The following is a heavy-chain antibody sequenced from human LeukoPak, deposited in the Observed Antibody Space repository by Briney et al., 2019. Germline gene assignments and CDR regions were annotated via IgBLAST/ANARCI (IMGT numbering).Heavy chain of an antibody. CDR1: GGSISSSSYY. CDR3: ARSKGDWFDP. CDR2: IYYSGST. Sequence: SSETLSLTCAVSGGSISSSSYYWGWIRQPPGKGLEWIGSIYYSGSTYYNPSLKSRVTISVDTSKNQFSLKLSSVTAADTAVYYCARSKGDWFDPWGQGTLVTVSS. J-gene: IGHJ5*02. V-gene: IGHV4-39*07.